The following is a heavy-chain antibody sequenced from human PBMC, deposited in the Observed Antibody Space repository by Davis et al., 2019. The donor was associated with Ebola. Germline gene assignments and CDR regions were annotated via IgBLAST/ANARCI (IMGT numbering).Heavy chain of an antibody. CDR3: ARVSCSSTSCTQGPDYYYYGMDV. D-gene: IGHD2-2*01. Sequence: SQTLSLTCAISGDSVSSNSAAWNWIRQSPSRGLEWLGRTYYRSKWYNDYAVSVKSRITINPDTSKNQFSLKLSSVTAADTAVYYCARVSCSSTSCTQGPDYYYYGMDVWGQGTTVTVSS. J-gene: IGHJ6*02. V-gene: IGHV6-1*01. CDR1: GDSVSSNSAA. CDR2: TYYRSKWYN.